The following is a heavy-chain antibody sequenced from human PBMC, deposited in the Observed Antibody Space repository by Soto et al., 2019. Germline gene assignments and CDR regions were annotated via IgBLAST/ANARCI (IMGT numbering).Heavy chain of an antibody. D-gene: IGHD1-26*01. CDR1: GQCFTNFG. J-gene: IGHJ4*02. CDR3: VRDRVRSGSLSGY. Sequence: ASVKVSCKASGQCFTNFGISWVRQAPGQGLEWMGGINTYSGHANYAQKFQDRVTMTTDTSTDTAYMEVRSLRSDDTAVYYCVRDRVRSGSLSGYWGQGTLVTVSS. V-gene: IGHV1-18*01. CDR2: INTYSGHA.